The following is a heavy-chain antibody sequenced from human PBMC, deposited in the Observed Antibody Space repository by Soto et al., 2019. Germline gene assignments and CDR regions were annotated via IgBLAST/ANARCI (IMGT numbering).Heavy chain of an antibody. J-gene: IGHJ4*02. CDR1: GYTFTSYG. Sequence: PPASVKVSCKASGYTFTSYGISWVRQAPGQGLEWMGWISAYNGNTNYAQKLQGRVTMTTDTSTSTAYMELRSLRSDDTAVYYCASSYYYDSSGLFDYWGQGTLVTVSS. CDR3: ASSYYYDSSGLFDY. V-gene: IGHV1-18*04. CDR2: ISAYNGNT. D-gene: IGHD3-22*01.